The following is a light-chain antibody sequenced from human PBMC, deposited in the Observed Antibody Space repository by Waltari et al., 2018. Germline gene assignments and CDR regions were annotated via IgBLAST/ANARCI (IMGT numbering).Light chain of an antibody. CDR3: QQANSFLQT. J-gene: IGKJ1*01. Sequence: IQMTQSPSSVSASVGDRVTITCRASQDISNWLAWYQPKPGKAPKLLIYAASSLQSGVPSRCSGSGSGTDFTRTISSLQPEDFATYYCQQANSFLQTFGQGTKVEIK. CDR1: QDISNW. CDR2: AAS. V-gene: IGKV1-12*01.